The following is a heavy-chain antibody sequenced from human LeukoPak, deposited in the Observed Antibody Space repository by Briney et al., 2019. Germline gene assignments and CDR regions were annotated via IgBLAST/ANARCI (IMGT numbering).Heavy chain of an antibody. D-gene: IGHD3-10*01. CDR2: IRFDGNEK. Sequence: PGGSLRLSCAASGFTFSNYSMNWVRQAPGKGLEWVAFIRFDGNEKYYADSVKGRFTISKDTSKNTLSLQMNSLRAEDTAVYYCAKDLMRDRWFGESWGQGTLVTVSS. CDR3: AKDLMRDRWFGES. CDR1: GFTFSNYS. V-gene: IGHV3-30*02. J-gene: IGHJ5*02.